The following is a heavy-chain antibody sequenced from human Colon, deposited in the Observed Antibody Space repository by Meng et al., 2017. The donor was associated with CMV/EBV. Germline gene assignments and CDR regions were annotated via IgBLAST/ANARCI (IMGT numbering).Heavy chain of an antibody. CDR2: TYTDGRT. D-gene: IGHD6-19*01. J-gene: IGHJ4*02. CDR3: ARDGRMAVAGTADFLDY. CDR1: GFTVSTNH. V-gene: IGHV3-53*01. Sequence: ESWRGVLPPARSRRLSCASSGFTVSTNHMTWFRQAPGNVLEWVSFTYTDGRTYYTDSVKGRFTISRDNSKNTIYLQMNSLRAEDTAVYYCARDGRMAVAGTADFLDYWGQGTLVTVSS.